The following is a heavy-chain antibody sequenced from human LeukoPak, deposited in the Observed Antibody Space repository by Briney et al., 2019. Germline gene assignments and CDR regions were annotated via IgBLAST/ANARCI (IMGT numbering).Heavy chain of an antibody. CDR1: GGTFSSYA. CDR3: ARGADVVYFDY. V-gene: IGHV1-69*05. D-gene: IGHD2-21*01. J-gene: IGHJ4*02. Sequence: ASVKVSCKASGGTFSSYAISWVRHAPGQGLEWMGRIIPIFGTANYAQKFQGRVTTTTDESTSTAYMELSSLRSEDTAVYYCARGADVVYFDYWGQGTLVTVSS. CDR2: IIPIFGTA.